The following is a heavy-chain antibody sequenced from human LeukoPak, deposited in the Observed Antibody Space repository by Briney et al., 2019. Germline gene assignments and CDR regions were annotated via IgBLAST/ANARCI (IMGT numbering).Heavy chain of an antibody. D-gene: IGHD6-6*01. Sequence: SETLSLTCTVSGGSISSYYWSWIRQPAGKGLEWIGRIYTSGSTNYNPSLKSRVTMSVDMSKNQFSLKLSSVTAADTAVYYCARAPSIAAIRHAFDIWGQGTMVTVSS. CDR3: ARAPSIAAIRHAFDI. CDR1: GGSISSYY. V-gene: IGHV4-4*07. CDR2: IYTSGST. J-gene: IGHJ3*02.